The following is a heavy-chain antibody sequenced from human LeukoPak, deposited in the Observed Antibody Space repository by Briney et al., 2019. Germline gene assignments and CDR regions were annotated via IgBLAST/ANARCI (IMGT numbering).Heavy chain of an antibody. V-gene: IGHV3-30*02. J-gene: IGHJ4*02. D-gene: IGHD3-16*01. CDR3: AKDGPDGSWGDY. CDR1: GFTFSSYG. Sequence: GGSLRLSCAASGFTFSSYGMHWVRQAPGKGLEWVAFIRYDGSNKYYADSVKGRFTISRDNSKNTLYLQMNSLRAEDTAVCYCAKDGPDGSWGDYWGQGTLVTVSS. CDR2: IRYDGSNK.